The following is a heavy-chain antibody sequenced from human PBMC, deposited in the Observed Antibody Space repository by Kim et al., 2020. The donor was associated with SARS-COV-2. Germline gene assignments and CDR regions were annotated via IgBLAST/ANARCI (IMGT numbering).Heavy chain of an antibody. V-gene: IGHV4-39*01. CDR3: ARQGREGYSSSWYSKFGWLEIDY. D-gene: IGHD6-13*01. CDR2: IYYSGST. CDR1: GGSISSSSYY. Sequence: SETLSLTCTVSGGSISSSSYYWGWIRQPPGKGLEWIGSIYYSGSTYYNPSLKSRVTISVDTSKNQFSLKLSSVTAADTAVYYCARQGREGYSSSWYSKFGWLEIDYWGQGTLVTVSS. J-gene: IGHJ4*02.